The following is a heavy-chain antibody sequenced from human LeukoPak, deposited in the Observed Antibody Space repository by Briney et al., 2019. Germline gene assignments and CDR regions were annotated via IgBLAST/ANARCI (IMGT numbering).Heavy chain of an antibody. D-gene: IGHD6-19*01. CDR1: SYSLTGLS. Sequence: ASVKVSCKVSSYSLTGLSMHWVRQAPGKGLEWMGGFDPEDGKTIYAQRLQGRVTMTEDTSTDTAYMQLRSLISEDSAVYYCATNLGIAVAGGAFDLWGQGTMVTVSS. J-gene: IGHJ3*01. CDR2: FDPEDGKT. V-gene: IGHV1-24*01. CDR3: ATNLGIAVAGGAFDL.